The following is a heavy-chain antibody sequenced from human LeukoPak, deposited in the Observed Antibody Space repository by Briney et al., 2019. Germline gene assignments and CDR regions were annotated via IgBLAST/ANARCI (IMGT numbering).Heavy chain of an antibody. CDR2: IIPILGIA. Sequence: SVKVSCKASGGTFISYAISWVRQAPGQGLEWMRRIIPILGIANYVQKFQGRVTITSDKSTSTAYMELSSLRSEDTAVYYCARVMVRGPSDYYYGMDVWGQGTTVTVSS. CDR3: ARVMVRGPSDYYYGMDV. V-gene: IGHV1-69*04. J-gene: IGHJ6*02. CDR1: GGTFISYA. D-gene: IGHD3-10*01.